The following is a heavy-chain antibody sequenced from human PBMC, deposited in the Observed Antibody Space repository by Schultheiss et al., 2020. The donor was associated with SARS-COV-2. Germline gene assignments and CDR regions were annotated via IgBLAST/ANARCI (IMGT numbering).Heavy chain of an antibody. D-gene: IGHD6-19*01. CDR2: MNPNSGNT. J-gene: IGHJ4*02. CDR3: ARVGLQWLVRNGLDY. V-gene: IGHV1-8*02. Sequence: ASVKVSCKASGYTFTSYGISWVRQAPGQGLEWMGWMNPNSGNTGYAQKFQGRVTMTRNTSISTAYMELSSLRSEDTAVYYCARVGLQWLVRNGLDYWGQGTLVTVSS. CDR1: GYTFTSYG.